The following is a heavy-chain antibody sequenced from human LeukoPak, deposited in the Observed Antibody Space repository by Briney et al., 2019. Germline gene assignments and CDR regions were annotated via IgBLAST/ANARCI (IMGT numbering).Heavy chain of an antibody. CDR1: GFTSSNYW. V-gene: IGHV3-7*01. CDR3: ARDYV. CDR2: IKQDGSEK. D-gene: IGHD3-16*01. J-gene: IGHJ4*02. Sequence: GGSLRLSCAASGFTSSNYWMTWVRQAPGKGLEWVANIKQDGSEKYYVDSVKGRFTISRDNAKNSLYLQMNSLRAEDTAVYYCARDYVWGQGTLVTVSS.